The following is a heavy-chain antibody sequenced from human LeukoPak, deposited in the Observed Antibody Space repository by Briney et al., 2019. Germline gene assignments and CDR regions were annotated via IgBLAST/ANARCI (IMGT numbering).Heavy chain of an antibody. CDR1: GDSISSASYY. CDR2: IYYSGST. Sequence: SETLSLTCTVSGDSISSASYYWTWIRQPPGKGLEWIGYIYYSGSTNYNPSLKSRVTISVDTSKNQFSLKLSSVTAADTAVYYCARGGLDSSDAFDIWGQGTMVTVSS. V-gene: IGHV4-61*01. CDR3: ARGGLDSSDAFDI. J-gene: IGHJ3*02. D-gene: IGHD3-9*01.